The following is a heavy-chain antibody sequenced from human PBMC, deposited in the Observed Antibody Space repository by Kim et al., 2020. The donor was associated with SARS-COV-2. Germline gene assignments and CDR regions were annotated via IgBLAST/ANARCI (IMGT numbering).Heavy chain of an antibody. Sequence: ADSGKGRLTISRDNAKSTVYLQMNSLRAEDTAVYYCARNHLISGSNAVAYWGQGTLVTVSS. J-gene: IGHJ4*02. D-gene: IGHD1-26*01. CDR3: ARNHLISGSNAVAY. V-gene: IGHV3-74*01.